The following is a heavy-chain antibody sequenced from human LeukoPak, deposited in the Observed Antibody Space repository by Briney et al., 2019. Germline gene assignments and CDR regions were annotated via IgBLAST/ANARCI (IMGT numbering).Heavy chain of an antibody. Sequence: SSETLSLTCTVSGGSISSYYWSWIRQPAGKGLEWIGRIYTSGSTNHNPSLKSRVTMSVDTSKNQFSLKLSSVTAADTAVYYCARAYYYDSSGPDPAFDIWGQGTMVTVSS. CDR1: GGSISSYY. CDR3: ARAYYYDSSGPDPAFDI. CDR2: IYTSGST. V-gene: IGHV4-4*07. J-gene: IGHJ3*02. D-gene: IGHD3-22*01.